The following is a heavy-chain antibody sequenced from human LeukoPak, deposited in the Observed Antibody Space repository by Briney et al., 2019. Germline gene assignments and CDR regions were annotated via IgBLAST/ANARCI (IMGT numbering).Heavy chain of an antibody. D-gene: IGHD6-19*01. V-gene: IGHV1-24*01. CDR2: FNPEDGET. CDR3: ATDEKYTTGWSYHH. CDR1: GYTLTGLS. Sequence: ASVKVSSKVSGYTLTGLSMHWVRQAPGKGLEWMGGFNPEDGETIYTEKFQGRVTMTEDTSTDTAYMELSSLRSTDTAVYYCATDEKYTTGWSYHHWGQGTLVTVSS. J-gene: IGHJ5*02.